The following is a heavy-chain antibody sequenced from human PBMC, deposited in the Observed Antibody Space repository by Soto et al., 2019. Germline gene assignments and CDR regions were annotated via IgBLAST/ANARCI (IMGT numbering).Heavy chain of an antibody. CDR3: ASCGIEMATICDY. J-gene: IGHJ4*02. CDR2: IYYSGST. CDR1: GGSNRSYY. D-gene: IGHD5-12*01. V-gene: IGHV4-59*01. Sequence: QVQLQESGPGLVKPSETLSLTCSVSGGSNRSYYWSWIRQPPGKGLEWIGYIYYSGSTNYNPSLKSRVTISVDTSKNQFSLKLSSVTAADTAMYYCASCGIEMATICDYWGQGILVTVSS.